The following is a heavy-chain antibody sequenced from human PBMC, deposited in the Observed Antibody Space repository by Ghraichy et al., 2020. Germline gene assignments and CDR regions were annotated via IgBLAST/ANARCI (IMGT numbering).Heavy chain of an antibody. D-gene: IGHD4-23*01. CDR3: ARGSTVVRFYYYDGMDV. Sequence: GGSLRLSCVASGFAFNNYWMTWVRQSPGKGLEWVSYITSSSRTKSYADSVKGRFTISRDNAQNSLYLQMNSLRDDDTAVYYCARGSTVVRFYYYDGMDVWGQGTTVTVSS. CDR2: ITSSSRTK. J-gene: IGHJ6*02. V-gene: IGHV3-48*02. CDR1: GFAFNNYW.